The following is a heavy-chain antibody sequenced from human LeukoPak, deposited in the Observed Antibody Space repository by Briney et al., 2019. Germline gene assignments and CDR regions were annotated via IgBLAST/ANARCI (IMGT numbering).Heavy chain of an antibody. V-gene: IGHV3-74*01. J-gene: IGHJ4*02. Sequence: GGSLRLSCAASGFTFRDYWMHWVRQAPGKGLVWVSRINSDGSITRYADSVKGRFTISRDNAKNTLYLQMNSLRAEDTAVYYCAKVLGRNYYDTSGPSDYWGQGTLVTVSS. D-gene: IGHD3-22*01. CDR3: AKVLGRNYYDTSGPSDY. CDR2: INSDGSIT. CDR1: GFTFRDYW.